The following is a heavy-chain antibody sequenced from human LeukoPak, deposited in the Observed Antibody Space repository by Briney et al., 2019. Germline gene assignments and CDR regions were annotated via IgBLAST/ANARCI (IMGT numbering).Heavy chain of an antibody. V-gene: IGHV3-21*04. CDR1: GFTFSSYS. Sequence: PGGSLRLSCAASGFTFSSYSMNWVRQAPGKGLEWVSFISTSSIYIYNTDSVKGRFTISRDNSKNTLYLQMNSLRAEDTAVYYCARNNWFDPWGQGTLVTVSS. J-gene: IGHJ5*02. CDR3: ARNNWFDP. CDR2: ISTSSIYI.